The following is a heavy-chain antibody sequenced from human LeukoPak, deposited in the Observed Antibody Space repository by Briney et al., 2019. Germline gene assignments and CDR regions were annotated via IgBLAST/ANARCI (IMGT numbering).Heavy chain of an antibody. J-gene: IGHJ5*02. CDR2: INPKSGGT. CDR3: ARVGSEDRFDP. D-gene: IGHD3-16*01. V-gene: IGHV1-2*02. Sequence: ASVKVSCKTSGYTFTGYYIHWVRQAPGQGLEWMGWINPKSGGTNYAQKFQGRVTMTRDTSISTAYMELSRLRFDDTAGYYCARVGSEDRFDPWGQGTLVTVSS. CDR1: GYTFTGYY.